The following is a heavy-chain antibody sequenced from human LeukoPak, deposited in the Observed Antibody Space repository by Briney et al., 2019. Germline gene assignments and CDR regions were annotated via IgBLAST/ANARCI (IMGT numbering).Heavy chain of an antibody. D-gene: IGHD2-15*01. V-gene: IGHV4-30-4*01. CDR2: IYDSGST. CDR1: GASIRSGDYY. J-gene: IGHJ3*02. CDR3: ARDCRGGSCYGAFDI. Sequence: SETLSLTCTVSGASIRSGDYYWSWIRQPPGKGLEWIGYIYDSGSTYYNPSLKSRITISVDTSENRFSMMLSSVTATHTAVYYCARDCRGGSCYGAFDIWGQGTMVTVSS.